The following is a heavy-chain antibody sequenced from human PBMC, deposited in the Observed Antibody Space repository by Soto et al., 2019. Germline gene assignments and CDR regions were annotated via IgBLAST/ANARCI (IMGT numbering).Heavy chain of an antibody. CDR1: GGSISSSSYY. Sequence: QLQLQESGPGLVKPSETLSLTCTVSGGSISSSSYYRAWIRQPPGKGLEWIGRIYYSGSTYYNPSLQSGVTISVETSKNQFSRKLSSVTAADTAVYYCASLNYDCRKLKRDYWGQGTLVTVSS. CDR3: ASLNYDCRKLKRDY. CDR2: IYYSGST. V-gene: IGHV4-39*01. J-gene: IGHJ4*02. D-gene: IGHD3-3*01.